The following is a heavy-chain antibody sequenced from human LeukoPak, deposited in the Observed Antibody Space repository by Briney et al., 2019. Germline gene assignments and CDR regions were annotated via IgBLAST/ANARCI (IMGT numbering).Heavy chain of an antibody. J-gene: IGHJ6*02. V-gene: IGHV3-48*04. CDR1: GFTFSSYS. D-gene: IGHD1-26*01. CDR2: ISSSSSTM. Sequence: GGSLRLSCSASGFTFSSYSMNWVRQAPGKGLEWVSYISSSSSTMYYADSVKGRLTISRDNAKNSLYLQMNSLRAEDTAVYYCARLPWADYYYYGMDVWGQGTTVTVSS. CDR3: ARLPWADYYYYGMDV.